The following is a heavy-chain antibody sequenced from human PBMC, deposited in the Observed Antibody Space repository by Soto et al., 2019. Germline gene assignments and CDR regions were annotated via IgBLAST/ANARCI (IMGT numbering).Heavy chain of an antibody. CDR3: AKARGGLKDAFST. J-gene: IGHJ3*02. Sequence: PGGSLRLSCAASGFTFSNYAMSWVRQSPGKGLEWVSTISGGGGSTYYADSVKGRFTISRDNSKNTQYLQMNRLRGEDTAVQYSAKARGGLKDAFSTWGQGKMVTVS. CDR2: ISGGGGST. CDR1: GFTFSNYA. V-gene: IGHV3-23*01.